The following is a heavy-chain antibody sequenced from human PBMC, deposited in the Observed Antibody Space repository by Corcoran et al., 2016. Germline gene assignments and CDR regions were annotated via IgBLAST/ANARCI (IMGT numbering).Heavy chain of an antibody. D-gene: IGHD1-20*01. CDR2: TYYRSKWYN. J-gene: IGHJ6*02. V-gene: IGHV6-1*01. CDR3: AIEEYNWNDGEWYYYGMDV. Sequence: QVQLQQSGPGLVKPSQTLSLTCAISGDSVSSNSAAWNWIRQSPSRGLEWLGRTYYRSKWYNDYAVSVKSRITIKPDTSKNQISLQLNSVTPEDTAVYYWAIEEYNWNDGEWYYYGMDVWGQGTTVTVSS. CDR1: GDSVSSNSAA.